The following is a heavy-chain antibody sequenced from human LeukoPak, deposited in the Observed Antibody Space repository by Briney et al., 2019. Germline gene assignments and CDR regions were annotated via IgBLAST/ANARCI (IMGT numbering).Heavy chain of an antibody. V-gene: IGHV3-73*01. CDR1: GFTFSGSA. J-gene: IGHJ4*02. D-gene: IGHD4-17*01. CDR2: IRSKANSYAT. CDR3: TSATTRDYGDNLGFDY. Sequence: GGSLRLSCAASGFTFSGSAMHWVRQASGKGLEWVGRIRSKANSYATAYAASVKGRFTISRDDSKNTAYLQMNSLKTEDTAVYYCTSATTRDYGDNLGFDYWGQGTLVTVSS.